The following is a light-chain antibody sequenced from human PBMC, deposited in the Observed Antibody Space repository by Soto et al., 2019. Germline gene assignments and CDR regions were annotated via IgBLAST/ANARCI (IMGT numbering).Light chain of an antibody. J-gene: IGKJ1*01. CDR2: GAS. V-gene: IGKV3-20*01. Sequence: EIVLTQSPGTLSLSPGERATLSCRASQSVRSSYLAWYQHKPGQAPRLLIYGASSRATGVPDRFSGSGSGTDFTLTISRLEPEDFAGYSCQQYGTSPPTFGQGTKVDIK. CDR3: QQYGTSPPT. CDR1: QSVRSSY.